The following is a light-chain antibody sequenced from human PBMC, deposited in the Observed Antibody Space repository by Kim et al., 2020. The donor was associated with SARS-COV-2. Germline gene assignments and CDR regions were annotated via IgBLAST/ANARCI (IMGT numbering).Light chain of an antibody. Sequence: ASVGDRITIPCRASQGISNCLAWYQQKPGKAPTSLIYAASGFQCGFPSRFRGSGSWTDFTLNISSLQPEDFATYYCQNYENAPFTFGRGTRLDIK. CDR1: QGISNC. CDR2: AAS. CDR3: QNYENAPFT. V-gene: IGKV1-16*01. J-gene: IGKJ5*01.